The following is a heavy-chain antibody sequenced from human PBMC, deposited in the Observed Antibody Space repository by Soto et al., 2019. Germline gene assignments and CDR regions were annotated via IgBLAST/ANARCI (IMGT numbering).Heavy chain of an antibody. V-gene: IGHV4-59*08. D-gene: IGHD6-19*01. CDR2: IHYGGAT. J-gene: IGHJ4*02. CDR1: GGSISHSY. Sequence: QEQLQESGPGFVKPSETLSLTCTVSGGSISHSYWSWVRLSPGKGLEWIGYIHYGGATTYNPSLKSRVTISLGTPKNYFYLNLRSVTAADTAVYFCARLYNCSDWTDFDFWGQGTPVTVSS. CDR3: ARLYNCSDWTDFDF.